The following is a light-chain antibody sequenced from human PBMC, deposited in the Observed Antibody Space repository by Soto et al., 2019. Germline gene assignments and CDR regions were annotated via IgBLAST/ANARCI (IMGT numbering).Light chain of an antibody. J-gene: IGKJ4*01. V-gene: IGKV3-15*01. CDR3: QHYNNWLGT. CDR2: GAS. Sequence: EIVLTQSPGTLSLSPGERATLSCRASQFVSSNSLAWYQQKLGQAPRLLIYGASTRATGIPDRFSGSGSGTEFTLTISSLQSEDFAVYYCQHYNNWLGTFGGGTKVDIK. CDR1: QFVSSNS.